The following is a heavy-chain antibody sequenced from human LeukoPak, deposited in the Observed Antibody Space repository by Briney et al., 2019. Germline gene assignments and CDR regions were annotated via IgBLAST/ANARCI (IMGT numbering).Heavy chain of an antibody. Sequence: GESLKISCKGSGYIFTSFWIGWMRQMPGKGLEWMGIIYPGDSETRYSPSFQGQVTISADKSFSTAYLQWSSLKASDTAMYYCARHYGANYLDYWGQGSPVTVSS. CDR3: ARHYGANYLDY. V-gene: IGHV5-51*01. D-gene: IGHD3-10*01. CDR1: GYIFTSFW. CDR2: IYPGDSET. J-gene: IGHJ4*02.